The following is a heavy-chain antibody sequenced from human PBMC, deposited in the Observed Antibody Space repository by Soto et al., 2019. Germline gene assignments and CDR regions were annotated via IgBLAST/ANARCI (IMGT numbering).Heavy chain of an antibody. J-gene: IGHJ5*02. CDR2: INPDNGNT. V-gene: IGHV1-3*01. D-gene: IGHD3-3*01. CDR1: GYTFTSYA. CDR3: ARVIGSQVFVIPPTWLDP. Sequence: QVQLVQSGAEVKKPGASVKVSCKASGYTFTSYAMHWVRQAPGQRLEWMGWINPDNGNTKYSQNFQGRLTFTSDTSAGTAYMDLSSLRSEDTAVYYWARVIGSQVFVIPPTWLDPWGQGTLVTVSS.